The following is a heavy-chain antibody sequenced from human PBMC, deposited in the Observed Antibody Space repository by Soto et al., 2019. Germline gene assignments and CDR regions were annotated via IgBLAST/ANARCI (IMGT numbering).Heavy chain of an antibody. Sequence: SVKVSCKTSGGTFSSYAISWVRQAPGQGLEWMGGIVPLFRTTNYAQKFQGRVTITADTSTYTVYMERSGLRSGDTAVYYCARGGYSSTWSNLLDRSGLDVWGQGTTVTVSS. J-gene: IGHJ6*02. D-gene: IGHD6-13*01. CDR3: ARGGYSSTWSNLLDRSGLDV. V-gene: IGHV1-69*06. CDR1: GGTFSSYA. CDR2: IVPLFRTT.